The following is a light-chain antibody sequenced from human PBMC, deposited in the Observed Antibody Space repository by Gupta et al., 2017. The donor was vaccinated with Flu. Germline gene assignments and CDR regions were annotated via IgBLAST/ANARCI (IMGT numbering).Light chain of an antibody. J-gene: IGKJ1*01. CDR3: QQSYSTPRT. CDR2: AAS. CDR1: QSVRTY. V-gene: IGKV1-39*01. Sequence: PSSLSASVGDRVTITCRASQSVRTYLNWYQQKPGKAPKLLIYAASSLQSGVPSRFSGSGSGTDFTLTISSLQPEDFATYYCQQSYSTPRTFGQGTKV.